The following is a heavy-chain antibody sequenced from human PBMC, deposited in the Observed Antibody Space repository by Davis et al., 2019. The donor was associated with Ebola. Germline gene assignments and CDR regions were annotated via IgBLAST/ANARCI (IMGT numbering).Heavy chain of an antibody. V-gene: IGHV3-23*01. CDR1: GFTFSSYA. Sequence: GESLKISCAASGFTFSSYAMSWVRQAPGKGLEWVSAISGSGGSTYYADSVKGRFTISRDNSKNTLYLQMNSLRAEDTAIYYCATMGLGVITDLPFDYWGQGTLVTVSS. CDR2: ISGSGGST. J-gene: IGHJ4*02. D-gene: IGHD3-3*01. CDR3: ATMGLGVITDLPFDY.